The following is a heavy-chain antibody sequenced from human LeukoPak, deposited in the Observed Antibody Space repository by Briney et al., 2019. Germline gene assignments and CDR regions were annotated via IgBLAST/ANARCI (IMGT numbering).Heavy chain of an antibody. CDR3: AKADQLPDLAYYYYYGMDV. V-gene: IGHV3-30*18. D-gene: IGHD2-2*01. CDR2: ISYDGSNK. CDR1: GFTFSSYG. J-gene: IGHJ6*02. Sequence: PGRSLRLSCAASGFTFSSYGMHWVRQAPGKGLEWVAVISYDGSNKYYADSVKGQFTISRDNSKNTLYLQMNSLRAEDTAVYYCAKADQLPDLAYYYYYGMDVWGQGTTVTVSS.